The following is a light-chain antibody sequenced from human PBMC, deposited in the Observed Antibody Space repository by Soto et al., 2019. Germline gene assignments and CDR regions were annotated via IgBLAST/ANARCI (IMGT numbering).Light chain of an antibody. J-gene: IGLJ3*02. V-gene: IGLV1-44*01. CDR2: SDN. Sequence: QSALTQPPSASGTPGQRVTISCSGSNSNIGRNAVNWYQQLPGTAPRLLISSDNRRPSGVPDRFSASKSGTSASLAISGLQSDDEADYYCAAWDDSLIGIWVFGGGTKLTVL. CDR3: AAWDDSLIGIWV. CDR1: NSNIGRNA.